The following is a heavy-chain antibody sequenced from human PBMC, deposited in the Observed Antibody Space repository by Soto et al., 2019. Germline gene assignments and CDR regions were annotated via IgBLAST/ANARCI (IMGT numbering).Heavy chain of an antibody. CDR2: IWYDGSNK. V-gene: IGHV3-33*01. Sequence: VAVIWYDGSNKYYADSVKGRFTISRDNSKNTLYLQMNSLRAEDTAVYYCARDQRAAAAPYLYYYYGMDVWGQGTTVTVSS. D-gene: IGHD6-13*01. CDR3: ARDQRAAAAPYLYYYYGMDV. J-gene: IGHJ6*02.